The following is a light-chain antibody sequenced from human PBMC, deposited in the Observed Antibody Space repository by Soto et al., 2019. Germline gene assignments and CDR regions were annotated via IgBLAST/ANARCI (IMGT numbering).Light chain of an antibody. CDR3: HQASSFPLT. J-gene: IGKJ4*01. V-gene: IGKV1-12*01. CDR1: QSVSSC. Sequence: DIQMTQSPSSVSASVGDRVTITCRASQSVSSCLAWYQQKPGKAPNLLIYAASNLQSGVPSRFSGSESGTDFTLTISSLQPEDFATYYCHQASSFPLTVGGGTKVEIK. CDR2: AAS.